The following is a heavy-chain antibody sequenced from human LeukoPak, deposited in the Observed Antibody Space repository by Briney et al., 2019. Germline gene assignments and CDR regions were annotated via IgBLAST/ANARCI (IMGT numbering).Heavy chain of an antibody. Sequence: PSQTLSLTCAVSGGSISSGGYSWSWIRQPPGKGLEWIGYIYRSGITYYNPSLKSRLTISLDTSKSQFSLKLSSVTAADTAVYYCARGRGYCSGGSCYMIDYWGQGTLVTVSS. CDR3: ARGRGYCSGGSCYMIDY. CDR1: GGSISSGGYS. V-gene: IGHV4-30-4*07. D-gene: IGHD2-15*01. CDR2: IYRSGIT. J-gene: IGHJ4*02.